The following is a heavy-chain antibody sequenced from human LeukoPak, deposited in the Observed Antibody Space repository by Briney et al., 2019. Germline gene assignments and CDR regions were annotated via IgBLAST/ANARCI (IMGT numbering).Heavy chain of an antibody. V-gene: IGHV1-69*15. J-gene: IGHJ6*03. CDR3: AKQGGARQDYYMDV. Sequence: SVKVSCKASGGSLNSYSTSWVRQAPGQGLEWMGRIIPVFDTAKYAQKFQGRVTITADVPSDTAYLELSSLTSEDTAMYFCAKQGGARQDYYMDVWGNGTTVTVSS. D-gene: IGHD1/OR15-1a*01. CDR1: GGSLNSYS. CDR2: IIPVFDTA.